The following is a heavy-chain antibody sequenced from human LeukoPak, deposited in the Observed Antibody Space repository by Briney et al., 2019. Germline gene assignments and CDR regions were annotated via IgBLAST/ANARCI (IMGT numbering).Heavy chain of an antibody. V-gene: IGHV4-39*07. D-gene: IGHD7-27*01. CDR2: IYYSGST. J-gene: IGHJ4*02. CDR1: GGSISSSSYY. CDR3: ASLGIVDSALDY. Sequence: SETLSLTCTVSGGSISSSSYYWGWIRQPPGKGLEWIGNIYYSGSTYYNPSLKSRVTISVDTSKNQFSLKLSSVTAAGTAVYYCASLGIVDSALDYWGQGTLVTVSS.